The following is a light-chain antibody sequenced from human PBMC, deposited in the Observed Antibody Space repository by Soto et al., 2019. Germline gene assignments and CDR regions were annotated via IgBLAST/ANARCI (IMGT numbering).Light chain of an antibody. J-gene: IGKJ3*01. V-gene: IGKV1-9*01. CDR1: QDVSRY. CDR2: AAS. Sequence: DIQLTQSPSFLSASVGDRVTITCRASQDVSRYLAWYQQKPGKAPNLLIYAASTLRSGVPSRFSGSGSETEFTLTISSLQLKDFATYYCQQLNSYVFAFGPGTKVDIK. CDR3: QQLNSYVFA.